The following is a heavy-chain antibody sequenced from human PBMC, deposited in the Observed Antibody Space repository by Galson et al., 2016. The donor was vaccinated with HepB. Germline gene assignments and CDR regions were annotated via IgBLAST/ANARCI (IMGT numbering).Heavy chain of an antibody. Sequence: LRLSCTASGFTFSNYAMSWVRQAPGKGPEWVSAISGVSDRTYYAGSMKDRFIISRDDSRNMLFLQLNSLRAEDTAIYYCAKESPYSNVRQYYLENWGLGTLVTVSS. J-gene: IGHJ4*01. CDR2: ISGVSDRT. CDR1: GFTFSNYA. CDR3: AKESPYSNVRQYYLEN. V-gene: IGHV3-23*01. D-gene: IGHD4-11*01.